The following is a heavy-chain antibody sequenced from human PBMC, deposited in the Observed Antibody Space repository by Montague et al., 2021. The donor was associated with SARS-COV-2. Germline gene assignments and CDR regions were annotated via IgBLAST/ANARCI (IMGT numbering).Heavy chain of an antibody. Sequence: SKTLSLTCIVSGSSVRSYCWTWIRQPPGKELEWIGEINHSGGTNYNPSLKSRVTISVDTSKNQFSLKLSSLTAADTAVYYCARGLTDVTVILVFVGASLYFDSWGQGALVTVSS. V-gene: IGHV4-34*01. J-gene: IGHJ4*02. D-gene: IGHD3-22*01. CDR2: INHSGGT. CDR3: ARGLTDVTVILVFVGASLYFDS. CDR1: GSSVRSYC.